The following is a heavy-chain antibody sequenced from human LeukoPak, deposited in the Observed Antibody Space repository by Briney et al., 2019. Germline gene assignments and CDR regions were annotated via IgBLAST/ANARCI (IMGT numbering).Heavy chain of an antibody. CDR3: ARLARWGISSGWSDYFDY. CDR2: IYYSGST. J-gene: IGHJ4*02. CDR1: GGSISSSSYY. V-gene: IGHV4-39*01. D-gene: IGHD6-19*01. Sequence: PSETLSLTCTVSGGSISSSSYYWGWIRQPPGKGLEWIGSIYYSGSTYYNPSLKSRVTISVDTSKNQFSLKLSSVTAADTAVYYCARLARWGISSGWSDYFDYWGQGTLVTVSS.